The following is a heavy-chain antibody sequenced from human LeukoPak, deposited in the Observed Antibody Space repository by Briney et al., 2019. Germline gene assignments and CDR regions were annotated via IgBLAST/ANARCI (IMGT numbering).Heavy chain of an antibody. V-gene: IGHV1-69*05. CDR3: ARGSAGYYFDY. D-gene: IGHD6-25*01. CDR1: GGTLSTYA. CDR2: IIPIFGTA. Sequence: SVKVSCKASGGTLSTYAISWVRQAPGQGLEWMGRIIPIFGTANYAQKFQGRVTITTDESTSTAYMELSSLRSEDTAVYYCARGSAGYYFDYWGQGTLVTVSS. J-gene: IGHJ4*02.